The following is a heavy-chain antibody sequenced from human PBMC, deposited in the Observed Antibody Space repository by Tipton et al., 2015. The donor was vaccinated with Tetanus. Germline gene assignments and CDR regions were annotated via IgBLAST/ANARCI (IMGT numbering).Heavy chain of an antibody. CDR3: AKDTDLLVYAFDV. CDR2: IHDSGKT. V-gene: IGHV4-4*02. J-gene: IGHJ3*01. D-gene: IGHD1-26*01. CDR1: GGSITTTNW. Sequence: TLSLTCTVFGGSITTTNWWSWVRQTPGKGLEWIGEIHDSGKTNYNPSLESRVTISVDKSKNQFSLNLNSVTDADTAVYYCAKDTDLLVYAFDVWGQGTLVVVSS.